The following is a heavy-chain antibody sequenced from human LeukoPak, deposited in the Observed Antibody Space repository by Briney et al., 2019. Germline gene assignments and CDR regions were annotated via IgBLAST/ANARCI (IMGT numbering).Heavy chain of an antibody. V-gene: IGHV1-24*01. CDR1: GYTLTELS. CDR2: FDPEDGET. CDR3: ARDKQPTGTSYYYYGMDV. Sequence: ASVKVSCKVSGYTLTELSMHWVRQAPGKGLEWMGGFDPEDGETIYAQKFQGRVTMTEDTSTDTAYMELSSLRSEDTAVYYCARDKQPTGTSYYYYGMDVWGQGTTVTVSS. J-gene: IGHJ6*02. D-gene: IGHD4-4*01.